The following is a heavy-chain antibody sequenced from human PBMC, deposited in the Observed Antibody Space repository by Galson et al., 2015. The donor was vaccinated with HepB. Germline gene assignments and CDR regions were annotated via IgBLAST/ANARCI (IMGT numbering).Heavy chain of an antibody. V-gene: IGHV3-64D*06. CDR2: ITKNGDNT. D-gene: IGHD5-12*01. Sequence: SLRLSCAAPGFSFSDYGMRWVRQAPGKGLEYVLTITKNGDNTYYADSLKGRFTISRDNSKNTLYLQMSGLRVEDTSLYYCVKDGTATMTHLDYWGQGTLVTVSS. CDR3: VKDGTATMTHLDY. CDR1: GFSFSDYG. J-gene: IGHJ4*02.